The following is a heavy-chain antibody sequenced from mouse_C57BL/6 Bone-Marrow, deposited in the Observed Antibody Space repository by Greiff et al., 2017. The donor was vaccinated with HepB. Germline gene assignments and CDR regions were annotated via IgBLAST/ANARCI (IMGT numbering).Heavy chain of an antibody. CDR1: GYTFTSYW. D-gene: IGHD2-4*01. CDR3: ERSPLYYDYLDY. V-gene: IGHV1-64*01. J-gene: IGHJ2*01. Sequence: QVQLQQPGAELVKPGASVKLSCKASGYTFTSYWMHWVKQRPGQGLEWIGMIHPNSGSTNYNEKFKSKATLTVDKSSSTAYMQLSSLTSEDSAVYACERSPLYYDYLDYRGQGTTLTVSS. CDR2: IHPNSGST.